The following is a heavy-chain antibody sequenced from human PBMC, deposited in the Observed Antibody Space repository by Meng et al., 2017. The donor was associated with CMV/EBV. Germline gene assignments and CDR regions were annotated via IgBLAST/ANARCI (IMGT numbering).Heavy chain of an antibody. Sequence: GESLKISCATSGFSFGSYAMTWVRQAPGKGLEWFSIIDDSGANTYYADSVTGRFSISRDNSKNTLFLQTNSLRVEDTAVYYCARGAGAWYGEYFDYWGQGTLVTVSS. CDR2: IDDSGANT. D-gene: IGHD6-19*01. V-gene: IGHV3-23*01. J-gene: IGHJ4*02. CDR1: GFSFGSYA. CDR3: ARGAGAWYGEYFDY.